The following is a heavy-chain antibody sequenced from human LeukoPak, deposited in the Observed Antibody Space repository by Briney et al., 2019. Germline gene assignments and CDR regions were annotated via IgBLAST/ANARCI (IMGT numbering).Heavy chain of an antibody. D-gene: IGHD2-21*01. CDR3: SRSQFDC. CDR1: GYPFSSYW. J-gene: IGHJ4*02. V-gene: IGHV3-74*03. CDR2: ISGDGTIK. Sequence: PGGSLRLSCEPSGYPFSSYWMLWVRQAPGKGLVWVSRISGDGTIKTYADFVRGRFTISRDNTKNILYLQMNSLKVEDTATYFCSRSQFDCWGQGVLVTVSP.